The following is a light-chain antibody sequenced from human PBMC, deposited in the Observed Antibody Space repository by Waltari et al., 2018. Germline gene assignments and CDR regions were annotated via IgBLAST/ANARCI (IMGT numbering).Light chain of an antibody. CDR2: RHK. J-gene: IGLJ1*01. CDR3: VSWDDSLNGFYV. Sequence: QSVLTQPPSASGTPGQRVTISCSGSSSNIGSTSVTWYQQLPGTAPKILIYRHKERPSGVPDRFSGSKSGTSASLAISGLQSEDEADYYCVSWDDSLNGFYVFGTGTNVAVL. V-gene: IGLV1-44*01. CDR1: SSNIGSTS.